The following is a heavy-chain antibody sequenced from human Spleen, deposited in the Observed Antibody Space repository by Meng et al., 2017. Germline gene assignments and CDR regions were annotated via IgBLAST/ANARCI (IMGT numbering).Heavy chain of an antibody. V-gene: IGHV4-39*07. D-gene: IGHD3-22*01. CDR2: IYYSGST. Sequence: SETLSLTCTVSGGSISSSSYYWGWIRQPPGKGLEWIGSIYYSGSTYYNPSLKSRVTISADTSKNQFSLKLSSVTAADTAVYYCARCYYDSSGRTEYAFDIWGQGTMVTVSS. CDR1: GGSISSSSYY. J-gene: IGHJ3*02. CDR3: ARCYYDSSGRTEYAFDI.